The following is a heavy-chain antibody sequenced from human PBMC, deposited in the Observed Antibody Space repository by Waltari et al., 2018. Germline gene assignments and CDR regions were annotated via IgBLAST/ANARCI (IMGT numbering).Heavy chain of an antibody. CDR3: IRDLAGAWGR. D-gene: IGHD1-26*01. CDR2: INEDGTTT. V-gene: IGHV3-74*03. Sequence: DVQLVESGGGLVQPGGSLRLSCVDSGFIFSNYWMHWVRQGPGKGLLWAERINEDGTTTTYSESVRGRFAIYRDNARSTLYLQMNSLRVEDTAIYYCIRDLAGAWGRWGQGTLVTVSS. J-gene: IGHJ1*01. CDR1: GFIFSNYW.